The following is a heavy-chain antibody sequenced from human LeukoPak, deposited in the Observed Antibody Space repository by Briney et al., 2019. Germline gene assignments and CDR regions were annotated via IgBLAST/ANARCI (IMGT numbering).Heavy chain of an antibody. CDR1: GGSISSYY. J-gene: IGHJ6*02. Sequence: SETLSLTCTVSGGSISSYYWSWIRQPPGKGLEWIGYIYYSGSTNYNPSLKSRVTISVDTSKNQFSLKLSSVTAADTAVYYCARVGYYYYGMGVWGQGTTVTVSS. D-gene: IGHD2-15*01. CDR3: ARVGYYYYGMGV. V-gene: IGHV4-59*01. CDR2: IYYSGST.